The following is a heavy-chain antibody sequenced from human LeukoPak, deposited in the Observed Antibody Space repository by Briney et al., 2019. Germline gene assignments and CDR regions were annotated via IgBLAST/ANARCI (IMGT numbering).Heavy chain of an antibody. J-gene: IGHJ3*02. CDR3: AKDREDIVVVVAALGFGAFDI. Sequence: GGSLRLSCAASGFTFSSYAMHWVRQAPGKGLEWVSGISWNSGSIGYADSAKGRFTISRDNAKNSLYLQMNSLRAEDTALYYCAKDREDIVVVVAALGFGAFDIWGQGTMVTVSS. V-gene: IGHV3-9*01. CDR1: GFTFSSYA. CDR2: ISWNSGSI. D-gene: IGHD2-15*01.